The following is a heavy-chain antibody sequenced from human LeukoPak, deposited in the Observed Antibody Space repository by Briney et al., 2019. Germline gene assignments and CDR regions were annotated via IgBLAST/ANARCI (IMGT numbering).Heavy chain of an antibody. Sequence: SETLSITCTVSGGSISSGGYYWSWIRQHPGKGLEWIGYIYYSGSTYYNPSLKSRVTISVDTSKNQFSLKLSSVTAADTAVYYCARQIGGLYSGYDWEGFDPWGQGTLVTVSS. CDR1: GGSISSGGYY. CDR2: IYYSGST. J-gene: IGHJ5*02. D-gene: IGHD5-12*01. CDR3: ARQIGGLYSGYDWEGFDP. V-gene: IGHV4-31*03.